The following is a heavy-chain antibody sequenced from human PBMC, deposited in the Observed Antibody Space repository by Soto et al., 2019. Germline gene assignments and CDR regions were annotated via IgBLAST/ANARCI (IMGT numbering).Heavy chain of an antibody. V-gene: IGHV4-61*01. CDR1: GGSVSNNTYY. CDR3: ARTTPMPNTLRSRYFFDY. J-gene: IGHJ4*02. CDR2: VYYSGTT. Sequence: TSETLSLTCSVSGGSVSNNTYYWSWIRQPPGKRLEWIGYVYYSGTTHYNPSLKSRVNRSVDLSKNQFSLRLSSVTTADKALDYCARTTPMPNTLRSRYFFDYWGQGTLITVPQ. D-gene: IGHD2-2*01.